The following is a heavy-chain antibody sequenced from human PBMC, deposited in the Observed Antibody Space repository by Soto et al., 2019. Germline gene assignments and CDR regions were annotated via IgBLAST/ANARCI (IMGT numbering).Heavy chain of an antibody. CDR1: GYTFTNYG. CDR3: ARGGGNNVLRVVPHNCFDP. Sequence: LVKVFCQASGYTFTNYGVSLVRQAPGLGLEWKGWNSAYNGYRNYAQRLQGRVTMNTDTSQSTAYMELWGLRSDDTAVNYCARGGGNNVLRVVPHNCFDPWGQGTLFTVSS. CDR2: NSAYNGYR. J-gene: IGHJ5*02. V-gene: IGHV1-18*01. D-gene: IGHD3-10*01.